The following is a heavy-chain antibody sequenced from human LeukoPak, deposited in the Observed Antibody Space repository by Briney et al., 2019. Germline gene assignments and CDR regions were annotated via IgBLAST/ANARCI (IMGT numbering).Heavy chain of an antibody. V-gene: IGHV4-34*01. D-gene: IGHD6-19*01. CDR2: INRRGST. CDR3: ASIQTAVAGSRSREFDY. Sequence: SETLSLTCAVYGASFSGYYWSWIRQPPGKGLEWIGEINRRGSTNYNPSLKSRVTISVDTSKNQFSLKLSSVTAADTAVYYCASIQTAVAGSRSREFDYWGQGTLVTVSS. J-gene: IGHJ4*02. CDR1: GASFSGYY.